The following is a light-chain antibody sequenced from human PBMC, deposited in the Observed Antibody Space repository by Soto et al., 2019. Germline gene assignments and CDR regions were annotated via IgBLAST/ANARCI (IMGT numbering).Light chain of an antibody. CDR1: QGISSY. CDR2: AAS. CDR3: QQYYSYPLYT. J-gene: IGKJ2*01. V-gene: IGKV1-8*01. Sequence: AIRMTQSPSSFSASTGDRATITCRASQGISSYLAWYQQKPGKAPKLLIYAASTLQSGVPSRFSGSGSGTDFTLTISCLQSEDFATYYCQQYYSYPLYTFGQGTKVEIK.